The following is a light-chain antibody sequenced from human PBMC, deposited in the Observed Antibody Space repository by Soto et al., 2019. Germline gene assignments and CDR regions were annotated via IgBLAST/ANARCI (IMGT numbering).Light chain of an antibody. CDR3: QQYGRSLT. CDR2: GAS. Sequence: EIVLTQSPGALSLSPGERATLSCRASQSVRSSSLAWYQQKPGQAPRLLIYGASSRATGVPDRFSGSGSGTDFTLTISRLEPEDFAVYYCQQYGRSLTFGQGTRLE. CDR1: QSVRSSS. J-gene: IGKJ5*01. V-gene: IGKV3-20*01.